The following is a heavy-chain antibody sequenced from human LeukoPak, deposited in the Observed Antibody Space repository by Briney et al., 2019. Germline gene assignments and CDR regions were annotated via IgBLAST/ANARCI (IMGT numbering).Heavy chain of an antibody. Sequence: SETLSLTCTVSGGSISSYYWSWIRQPAGKGLEWIGRIYTSGSTNYNPSLKSRVTISVDTSKNQFSLKLSSVTAADTAVYYCARDASGYCSSTSCHRGFDYWGQGTLVTVSS. D-gene: IGHD2-2*01. J-gene: IGHJ4*02. CDR3: ARDASGYCSSTSCHRGFDY. V-gene: IGHV4-4*07. CDR2: IYTSGST. CDR1: GGSISSYY.